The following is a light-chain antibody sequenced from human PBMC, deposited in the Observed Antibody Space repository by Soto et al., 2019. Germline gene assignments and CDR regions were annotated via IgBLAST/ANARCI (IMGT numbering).Light chain of an antibody. J-gene: IGKJ4*01. V-gene: IGKV3-15*01. CDR2: GAS. CDR1: QSVYNN. CDR3: QQSYSILLT. Sequence: EIVMTQSPATLSVSPGERATLSCRASQSVYNNLAWYQQKPGQAPRLLIYGASTRATGIPARFSGSGSGTEFTLTISSLQSEDFAIYYCQQSYSILLTFGGGTKVEIK.